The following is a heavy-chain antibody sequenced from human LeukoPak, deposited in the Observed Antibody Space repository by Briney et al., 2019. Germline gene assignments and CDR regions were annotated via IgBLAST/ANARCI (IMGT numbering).Heavy chain of an antibody. CDR2: IYYSGNT. D-gene: IGHD3-22*01. V-gene: IGHV4-31*03. CDR3: AREKTAYYYDSSGYSEGAFDI. J-gene: IGHJ3*02. Sequence: SETLSLTCTVSGGSISSGGNYWSWIRQHPGKGLEWIGYIYYSGNTQHNPSLKSRITISIDTSKSQFSLKLSSVTAAATAVYYCAREKTAYYYDSSGYSEGAFDIWGQGTMVTVSS. CDR1: GGSISSGGNY.